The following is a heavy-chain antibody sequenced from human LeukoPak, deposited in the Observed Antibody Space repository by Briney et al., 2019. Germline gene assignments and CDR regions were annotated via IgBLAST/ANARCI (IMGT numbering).Heavy chain of an antibody. CDR2: MNPNSGNT. Sequence: GASVKVSCKASGYTFTSYDINWVRQATGQGLEWMGWMNPNSGNTGYAQKFQGRVTMTRNTSISTAYMELSSLRSEDTAVYYCARGYCSGGSCYRRRAIDPWGQGTLVTASS. D-gene: IGHD2-15*01. CDR1: GYTFTSYD. V-gene: IGHV1-8*01. CDR3: ARGYCSGGSCYRRRAIDP. J-gene: IGHJ5*02.